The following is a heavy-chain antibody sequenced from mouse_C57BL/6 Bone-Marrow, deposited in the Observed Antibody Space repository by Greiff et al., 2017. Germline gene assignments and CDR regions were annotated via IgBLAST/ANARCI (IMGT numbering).Heavy chain of an antibody. D-gene: IGHD2-4*01. V-gene: IGHV2-6-1*01. CDR2: IWSDGST. CDR3: ARHHYDYDALLDY. J-gene: IGHJ2*01. Sequence: VQLQQSGPGLVAPSQCLSITCTVSGFSLTSYGVHWVRQPPGKGLEWLVEIWSDGSTTYNSASISRLCISKENSKSQVFLKMNSLQTDDTSMYYCARHHYDYDALLDYWGQGTTLTVSS. CDR1: GFSLTSYG.